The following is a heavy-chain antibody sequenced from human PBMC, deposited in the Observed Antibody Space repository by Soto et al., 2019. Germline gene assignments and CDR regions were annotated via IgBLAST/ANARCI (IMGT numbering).Heavy chain of an antibody. D-gene: IGHD1-26*01. CDR3: TRGSSMWELSPVFFDY. V-gene: IGHV3-49*03. Sequence: GSLRLSCTASVFTFGGYAMSWFRQAPGKGLEWLGFIRGKAYGGTTEYAASVEGRFTISRDDSNGIAYLQMNSLKTEDTAVYYCTRGSSMWELSPVFFDYWGQGTLVTVSS. CDR2: IRGKAYGGTT. CDR1: VFTFGGYA. J-gene: IGHJ4*02.